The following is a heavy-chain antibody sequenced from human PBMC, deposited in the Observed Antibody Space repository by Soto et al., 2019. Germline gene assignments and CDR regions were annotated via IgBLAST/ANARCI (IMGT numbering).Heavy chain of an antibody. CDR2: INPNSGGT. V-gene: IGHV1-2*02. Sequence: ASVKVSCKASGYTFTGYYMHWVRQAPGQGLEWMGWINPNSGGTNYAQKFQGRVTMTRDTSISTAYMELSRLRSDDTAVYYCARDLTMVRGVIQDWGQGTLVTVSS. CDR3: ARDLTMVRGVIQD. CDR1: GYTFTGYY. D-gene: IGHD3-10*01. J-gene: IGHJ4*02.